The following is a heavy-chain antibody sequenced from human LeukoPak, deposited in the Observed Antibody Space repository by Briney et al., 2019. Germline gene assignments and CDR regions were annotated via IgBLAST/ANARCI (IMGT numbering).Heavy chain of an antibody. CDR1: GFTFSSYG. J-gene: IGHJ4*02. CDR2: ISYDGSYK. CDR3: AREYYYGSGSYYNGY. Sequence: GGSLRLSCAASGFTFSSYGMHWVRQAPGKGLEWVAVISYDGSYKYYADSVKGRFTISRDNSKNTLYLQMNSLRAEDTAVYYCAREYYYGSGSYYNGYWGQGTLVTVSS. V-gene: IGHV3-30*03. D-gene: IGHD3-10*01.